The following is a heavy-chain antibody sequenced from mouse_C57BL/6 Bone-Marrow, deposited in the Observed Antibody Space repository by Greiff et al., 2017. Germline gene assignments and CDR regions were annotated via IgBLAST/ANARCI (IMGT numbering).Heavy chain of an antibody. CDR2: IWWDDDK. CDR3: ARIDLFFDY. D-gene: IGHD2-13*01. CDR1: GFSLSTFGMG. Sequence: QVTLKVSGPGILQPSQTLSLTCSFSGFSLSTFGMGVGWIRQPSGEGLEWLAHIWWDDDKYYNPALKSRLTISKETSKNQVFLKIVNVDTADTATYYCARIDLFFDYWGQGTTLTVSS. V-gene: IGHV8-8*01. J-gene: IGHJ2*01.